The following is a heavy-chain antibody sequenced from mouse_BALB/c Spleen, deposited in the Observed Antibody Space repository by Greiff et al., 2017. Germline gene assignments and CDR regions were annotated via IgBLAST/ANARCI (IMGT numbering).Heavy chain of an antibody. CDR2: ILPGSGST. V-gene: IGHV1-9*01. CDR1: GYTFSSYW. CDR3: ARGGNYVSYAMDY. J-gene: IGHJ4*01. D-gene: IGHD2-1*01. Sequence: VKLQESGAELMKPGASVKISCKATGYTFSSYWIEWVKQRPGHGLEWIGEILPGSGSTNYNEKFKGKATFTADTSSNTAYMQLSSLTSEDSAVYYCARGGNYVSYAMDYWGQGTSVTVSS.